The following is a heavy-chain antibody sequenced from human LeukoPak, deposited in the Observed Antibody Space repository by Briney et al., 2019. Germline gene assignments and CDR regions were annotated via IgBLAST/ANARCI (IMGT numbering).Heavy chain of an antibody. CDR1: GGTFSSYA. CDR3: ARKDEPYVLAVAGYFDY. J-gene: IGHJ4*02. CDR2: IIPIFGTA. V-gene: IGHV1-69*13. D-gene: IGHD6-19*01. Sequence: GASVKVSCKASGGTFSSYAISWVRQAPGQGLEWMGGIIPIFGTANYAQKFQGRVTITADESTSTVYMELSSLRSEDTAVYYCARKDEPYVLAVAGYFDYWGQGTLVTVSS.